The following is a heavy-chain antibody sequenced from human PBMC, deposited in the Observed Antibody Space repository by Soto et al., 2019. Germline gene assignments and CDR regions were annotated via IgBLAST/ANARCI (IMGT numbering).Heavy chain of an antibody. CDR3: ARRTVNIRTFYSGLKTHCFDY. CDR1: GGSISSSSYY. V-gene: IGHV4-39*01. Sequence: QLQLQESGPGLVKPSETLSLTCAVSGGSISSSSYYWGWIRQPPGKGLEWIGSIYYSGSTYYTPSRASRVAISVDTSKNQFSLKLNSVTAADTAVYYCARRTVNIRTFYSGLKTHCFDYWGQGTLVTVSS. D-gene: IGHD6-19*01. CDR2: IYYSGST. J-gene: IGHJ4*02.